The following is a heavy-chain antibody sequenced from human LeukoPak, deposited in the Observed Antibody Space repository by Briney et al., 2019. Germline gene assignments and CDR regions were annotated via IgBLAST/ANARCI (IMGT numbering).Heavy chain of an antibody. V-gene: IGHV1-69*05. D-gene: IGHD3-22*01. CDR1: GGTFSSYA. CDR3: ARDYDSSGYYGNY. CDR2: IIPIFGTA. Sequence: SVKVSCKASGGTFSSYAISWVRQAPGQGLEWMGGIIPIFGTANYAQKFQGRVTITTDESTSTAYMELSSLRSEDTAVCYCARDYDSSGYYGNYWGQGTLVTVSS. J-gene: IGHJ4*02.